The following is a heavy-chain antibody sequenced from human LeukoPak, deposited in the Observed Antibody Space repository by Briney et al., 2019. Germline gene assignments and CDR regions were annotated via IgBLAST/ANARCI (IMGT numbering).Heavy chain of an antibody. J-gene: IGHJ4*02. V-gene: IGHV3-66*01. CDR2: IYSGGST. CDR3: ARAPGTMIVATYYFDY. D-gene: IGHD3-22*01. Sequence: PGGSLRLSCAASGFTFSSYGMSWVRQAPGKGLEWVSVIYSGGSTYYADSVKGRFTISRDNSKNTLYLQMNSLRAEDTAVYYCARAPGTMIVATYYFDYWGQGTLVAVSS. CDR1: GFTFSSYG.